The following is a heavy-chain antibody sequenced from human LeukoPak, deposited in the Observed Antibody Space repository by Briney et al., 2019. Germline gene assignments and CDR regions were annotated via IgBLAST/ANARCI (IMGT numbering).Heavy chain of an antibody. Sequence: GGSLRLSCAASGFTFSSYEMNWVRQAPGKGLEWVSYVSSSGNTKYYADSVKGRFTISRDNARNSLYLQMDSLRAEDTAVYYCAGDSDRRGYTYGYFDYWGQGTLVTVSS. J-gene: IGHJ4*02. D-gene: IGHD5-18*01. CDR2: VSSSGNTK. CDR3: AGDSDRRGYTYGYFDY. CDR1: GFTFSSYE. V-gene: IGHV3-48*03.